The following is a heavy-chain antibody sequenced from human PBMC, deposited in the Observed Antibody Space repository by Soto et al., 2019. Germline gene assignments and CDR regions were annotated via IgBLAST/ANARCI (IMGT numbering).Heavy chain of an antibody. CDR1: GGSVSVYS. J-gene: IGHJ4*02. Sequence: SETLSLTRTISGGSVSVYSWSWIRQSPGQGLEWIGYIYASGSPYYNPSLRSRVTISADTSKNQISLRLSSVTAADTAVYFCARGPAYIDGWRTFDLWGRGILVTVSS. CDR3: ARGPAYIDGWRTFDL. V-gene: IGHV4-59*02. CDR2: IYASGSP. D-gene: IGHD6-19*01.